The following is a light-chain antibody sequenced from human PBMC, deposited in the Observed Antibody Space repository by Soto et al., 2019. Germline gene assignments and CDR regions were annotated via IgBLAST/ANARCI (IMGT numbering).Light chain of an antibody. CDR2: DTS. Sequence: EIVLTQSPATLSLSPGEGATLSCRASQSVGSYLAWFQQTPGQAPRLLIYDTSNRATGIPARFSGSGSGTDFTLTISSLETEDFAVYYCQQRSDWPPTFGQGTK. CDR3: QQRSDWPPT. CDR1: QSVGSY. J-gene: IGKJ1*01. V-gene: IGKV3-11*01.